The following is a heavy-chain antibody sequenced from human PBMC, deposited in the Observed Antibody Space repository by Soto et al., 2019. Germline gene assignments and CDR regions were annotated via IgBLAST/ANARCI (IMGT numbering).Heavy chain of an antibody. CDR3: ASRGTPITMVRGVILPSYGMDV. CDR2: IIPIFGTA. CDR1: GGTFSSYA. D-gene: IGHD3-10*01. J-gene: IGHJ6*02. V-gene: IGHV1-69*01. Sequence: QVQLVQSGAEVQKPGSSVKVSCKASGGTFSSYAISWVRQAPGQGLEWMGGIIPIFGTANYAQKFQGRVTITADESTSTAYMELSSLRSEDTAVYYCASRGTPITMVRGVILPSYGMDVWGQGTTVTVSS.